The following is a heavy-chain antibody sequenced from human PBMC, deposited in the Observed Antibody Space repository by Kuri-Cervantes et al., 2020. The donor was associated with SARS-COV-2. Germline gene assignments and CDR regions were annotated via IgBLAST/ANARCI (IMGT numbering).Heavy chain of an antibody. D-gene: IGHD3-10*01. CDR2: IKSAVDNSAT. Sequence: GESLKISCAASGFTFSGSRVHWVRQASGKGLEWVGRIKSAVDNSATAYAASVKGRFTISRDDSKDTAYLHMNSLQTDDTAVYYCARIGWFGELSSPQVDYWGQGTLVTVSS. V-gene: IGHV3-73*01. J-gene: IGHJ4*02. CDR1: GFTFSGSR. CDR3: ARIGWFGELSSPQVDY.